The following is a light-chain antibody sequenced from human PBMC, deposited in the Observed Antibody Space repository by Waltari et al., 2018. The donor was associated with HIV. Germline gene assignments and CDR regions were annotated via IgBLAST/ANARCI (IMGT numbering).Light chain of an antibody. CDR2: EVT. CDR1: YSDGGGYND. Sequence: QSALTQPASVSGCPGQSITSSRTGTYSDGGGYNDVAWFQPRPGKAPKLIVYEVTHRPSGVSHRFSASKSGNTASLTISGVQAEDEADYYCSSYTSSSTLVFGGGTKLTVL. J-gene: IGLJ2*01. V-gene: IGLV2-14*01. CDR3: SSYTSSSTLV.